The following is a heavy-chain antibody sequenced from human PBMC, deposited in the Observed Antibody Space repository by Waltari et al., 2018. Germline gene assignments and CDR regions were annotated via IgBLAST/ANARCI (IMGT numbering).Heavy chain of an antibody. V-gene: IGHV4-59*01. Sequence: QVQLQESGPGLVKPSETLSLTCTVSGGSISSYYWSWIRQPPGKGLEWIGYIYYSGSTNYNPSLKSRVTISVDTSKNQFSLKLSSVTAADTAVYYCARAKNFDYWGQGTLVTVSS. CDR1: GGSISSYY. J-gene: IGHJ4*02. CDR3: ARAKNFDY. CDR2: IYYSGST.